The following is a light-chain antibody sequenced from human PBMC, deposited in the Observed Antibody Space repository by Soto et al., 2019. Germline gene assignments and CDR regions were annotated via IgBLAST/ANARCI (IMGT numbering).Light chain of an antibody. CDR1: QSVSSSY. Sequence: EIVLTQSPGTLSLSPGERATLSCRASQSVSSSYLAWYQQKPGQAPRLLIYGASSLQSGVPSRFSGSGSGTDFTLTISSLQPEDSATYYCQQANSFPQTFGQGTKVDIK. J-gene: IGKJ1*01. V-gene: IGKV3-20*01. CDR2: GAS. CDR3: QQANSFPQT.